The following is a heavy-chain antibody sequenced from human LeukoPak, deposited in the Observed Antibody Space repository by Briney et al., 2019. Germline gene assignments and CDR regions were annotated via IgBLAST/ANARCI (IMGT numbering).Heavy chain of an antibody. J-gene: IGHJ4*02. CDR2: ISWNSGSI. V-gene: IGHV3-9*01. CDR3: AKAPDSSGWYGRYYFDY. D-gene: IGHD6-19*01. Sequence: PGRSLRLSCAASGFTFDDYAMHWVRQAPGKGLEWVSGISWNSGSIGYADSVKSRFTISRDNAKNSLYLQMNSLRAEDTALYYCAKAPDSSGWYGRYYFDYWGQGTLVTVSS. CDR1: GFTFDDYA.